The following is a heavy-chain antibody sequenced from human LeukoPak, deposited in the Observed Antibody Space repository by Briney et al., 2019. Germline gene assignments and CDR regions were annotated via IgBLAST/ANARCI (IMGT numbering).Heavy chain of an antibody. CDR2: IYYSGST. D-gene: IGHD5-18*01. V-gene: IGHV4-59*01. CDR1: GGSISSYY. Sequence: SETLSLTCTVSGGSISSYYWSWIRQPPGKELEWIGYIYYSGSTNYNPSLKSRVTISVDTSKNQFSLKLSSVTAADTAVYYCATQTPGTWIQLWFGAFDIWRQGTMVTVSS. CDR3: ATQTPGTWIQLWFGAFDI. J-gene: IGHJ3*02.